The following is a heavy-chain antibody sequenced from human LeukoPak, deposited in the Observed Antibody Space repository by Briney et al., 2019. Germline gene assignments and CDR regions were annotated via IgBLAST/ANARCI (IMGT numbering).Heavy chain of an antibody. CDR1: GYNFTIYW. CDR2: IYPGDSDT. Sequence: GESLKISCKGSGYNFTIYWIGWVRQMPGKGLEWMGVIYPGDSDTRYSPSFQGQVTISVDKSNGTAYLQWSSLKASDTAMYYCARRDYTSGRTYFHHWGQGTLVTVSS. V-gene: IGHV5-51*01. D-gene: IGHD6-19*01. CDR3: ARRDYTSGRTYFHH. J-gene: IGHJ1*01.